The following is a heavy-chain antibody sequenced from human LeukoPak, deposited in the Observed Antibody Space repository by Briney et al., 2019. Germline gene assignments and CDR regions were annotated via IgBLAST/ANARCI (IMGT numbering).Heavy chain of an antibody. J-gene: IGHJ4*02. CDR1: GFTFSSYA. CDR3: ARGVRIAVAGYIDC. Sequence: QAGGSLRLSCAASGFTFSSYAMHWVRRASSKGLEWVAAISYDGSNKKYADSVKGRFTISRDNSKNTLYLQMSSLRSDDTAVYYCARGVRIAVAGYIDCWGQGTLVTVSS. D-gene: IGHD6-19*01. CDR2: ISYDGSNK. V-gene: IGHV3-30*04.